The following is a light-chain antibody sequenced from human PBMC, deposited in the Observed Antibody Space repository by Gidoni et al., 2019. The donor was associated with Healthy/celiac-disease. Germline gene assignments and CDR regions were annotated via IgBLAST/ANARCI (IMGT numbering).Light chain of an antibody. CDR1: QLVSSSY. V-gene: IGKV3-20*01. J-gene: IGKJ4*01. Sequence: EIVLTQSPGTRSLSPGERATLSCRASQLVSSSYLAWYQQKPGQAPRLLIYGASSMATGIPDRFSGSGSGTDFTLTISRLGPEDFAVYYCQQYGSSRLTFGGGTKVEIK. CDR3: QQYGSSRLT. CDR2: GAS.